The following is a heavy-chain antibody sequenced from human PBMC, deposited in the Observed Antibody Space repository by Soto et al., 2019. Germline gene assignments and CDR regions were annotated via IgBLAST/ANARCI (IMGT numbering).Heavy chain of an antibody. CDR2: IYPGDSDT. J-gene: IGHJ6*04. CDR3: ASQAVALGYYYHGMDV. V-gene: IGHV5-51*01. CDR1: GYSFTSYW. Sequence: GESLKISCNGSGYSFTSYWIGWVRQMPGKGLEWMGIIYPGDSDTRYSPSFQGQVTISADKSISTAYLQWSSLKASDTAMYYCASQAVALGYYYHGMDVWGEGTTVTVSS. D-gene: IGHD2-15*01.